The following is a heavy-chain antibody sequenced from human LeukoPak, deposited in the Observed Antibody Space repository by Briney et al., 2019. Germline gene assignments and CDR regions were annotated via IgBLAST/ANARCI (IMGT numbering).Heavy chain of an antibody. CDR3: ARRGDYYDSSGTNWFDP. Sequence: GASVKVSCKASGGTFSSYAISWVRQAPGQGLEWMGIINPSGGSTSYAQKFQGRVTMTRDTSTSTVYMELSSLRSEDTAVYYCARRGDYYDSSGTNWFDPWGQGTLDTVSS. V-gene: IGHV1-46*01. CDR1: GGTFSSYA. CDR2: INPSGGST. J-gene: IGHJ5*02. D-gene: IGHD3-22*01.